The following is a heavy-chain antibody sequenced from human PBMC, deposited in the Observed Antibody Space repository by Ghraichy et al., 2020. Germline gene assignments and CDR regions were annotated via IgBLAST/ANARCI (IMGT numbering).Heavy chain of an antibody. Sequence: GGSLRLSCAASGFTFSDYYMSWIRQAPGKGLEWVSYISSSGSTIYYADSVKGRFTISRDNAKNSLYLQMNSLRAEDTAVYYCARDGIAVAARWFDPWGQGTLVTVSS. J-gene: IGHJ5*02. V-gene: IGHV3-11*01. D-gene: IGHD6-19*01. CDR1: GFTFSDYY. CDR2: ISSSGSTI. CDR3: ARDGIAVAARWFDP.